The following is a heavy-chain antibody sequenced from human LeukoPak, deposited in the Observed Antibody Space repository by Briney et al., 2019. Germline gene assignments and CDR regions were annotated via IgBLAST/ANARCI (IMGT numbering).Heavy chain of an antibody. J-gene: IGHJ5*02. CDR3: ARATLGWLDP. CDR1: RFTFSNYW. CDR2: IDQDGSDK. V-gene: IGHV3-7*01. D-gene: IGHD7-27*01. Sequence: GGSLRLSCAASRFTFSNYWMSWVRQAPGKGLEWVASIDQDGSDKFSVDSVKGRFTISRDNARNSMYLQLNSLRVEDTAVYYCARATLGWLDPWGQGTLVTVSA.